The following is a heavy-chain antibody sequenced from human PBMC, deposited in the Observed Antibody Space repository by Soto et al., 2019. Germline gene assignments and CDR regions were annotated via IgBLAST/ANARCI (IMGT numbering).Heavy chain of an antibody. CDR1: GFTLSSYS. CDR3: AKVSRPTRISTPDFDY. V-gene: IGHV3-30-3*01. Sequence: QVQLVESGGGVVQPGTSLRLSCAASGFTLSSYSIHWVRQAPGKGLDWVAVISYDGNTQFYGDSVKGRFIISRDNSRNTLYLQLNNLQAEDTDVYYCAKVSRPTRISTPDFDYWGQGTLVTVSS. J-gene: IGHJ4*02. CDR2: ISYDGNTQ.